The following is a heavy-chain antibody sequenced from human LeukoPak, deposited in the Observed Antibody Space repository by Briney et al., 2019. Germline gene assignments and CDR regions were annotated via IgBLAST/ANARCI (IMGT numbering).Heavy chain of an antibody. CDR2: INHSGST. V-gene: IGHV4-34*01. CDR1: GGSFSGYY. J-gene: IGHJ4*02. Sequence: KPSETLSLTCAVYGGSFSGYYWSWIRQPPGKGLEWIGEINHSGSTNYNPSLKSRVTISVDTSKNQFSLKLSSVTAADTAVYYRARVKSRGSYYFDYWGQGTLVTVSS. CDR3: ARVKSRGSYYFDY. D-gene: IGHD1-26*01.